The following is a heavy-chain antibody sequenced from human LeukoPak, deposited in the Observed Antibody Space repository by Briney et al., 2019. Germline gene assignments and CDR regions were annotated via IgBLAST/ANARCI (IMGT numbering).Heavy chain of an antibody. D-gene: IGHD3-22*01. CDR2: MNPNSGNT. Sequence: ASVKVSCKASGYTFTSYDINWVRQATGQGLEWMGWMNPNSGNTGYAQKFQGRVTITRNTSISTAYMELSSLRSEDTAVYYCARPPINYYDSSQDAFDIWGQGTMVTVSS. J-gene: IGHJ3*02. CDR3: ARPPINYYDSSQDAFDI. CDR1: GYTFTSYD. V-gene: IGHV1-8*03.